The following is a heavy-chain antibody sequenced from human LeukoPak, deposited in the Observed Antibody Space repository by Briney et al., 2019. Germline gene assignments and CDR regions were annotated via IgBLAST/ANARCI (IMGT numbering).Heavy chain of an antibody. J-gene: IGHJ4*02. CDR2: IYSGGST. CDR1: GFTVSSNY. V-gene: IGHV3-53*01. CDR3: ASIKVAVAGSGA. Sequence: PGGSLRLSCAASGFTVSSNYMSWVRQAPGKGLEWVSVIYSGGSTYYADSVRGRFTISRDNSKNTLYLQMNSLRAEDTAVYYCASIKVAVAGSGAWGQGTLVTVSS. D-gene: IGHD6-19*01.